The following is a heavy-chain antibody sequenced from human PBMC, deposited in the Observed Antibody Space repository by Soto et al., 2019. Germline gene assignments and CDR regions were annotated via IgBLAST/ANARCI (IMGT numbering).Heavy chain of an antibody. CDR3: ARVSVPAANYYYYDMDV. CDR2: INHSGST. Sequence: QVQLQQWGAGLLKPSETLSLTCAVYGGSFSGYYWSWIRQPPGKGLEWIGEINHSGSTNYNPSLKSRVTISVDTSKNQFSLKLSSVTAADTAVYYCARVSVPAANYYYYDMDVWGKGTTVTVSS. CDR1: GGSFSGYY. D-gene: IGHD2-2*01. J-gene: IGHJ6*03. V-gene: IGHV4-34*01.